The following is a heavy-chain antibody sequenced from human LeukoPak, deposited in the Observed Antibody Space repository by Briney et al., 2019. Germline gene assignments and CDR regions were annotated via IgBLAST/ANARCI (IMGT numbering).Heavy chain of an antibody. CDR3: ARGVFGPYFDY. Sequence: SETLSLTCTVSGVSFSSTSYYWGWIRQPPGKGLEWIGSMYYGGSNYYNPSLKSRVTISVDTSKNQFSLNLRSVAAADTAVYYCARGVFGPYFDYWGQGTLVTVSS. D-gene: IGHD3-10*02. CDR2: MYYGGSN. J-gene: IGHJ4*02. CDR1: GVSFSSTSYY. V-gene: IGHV4-39*01.